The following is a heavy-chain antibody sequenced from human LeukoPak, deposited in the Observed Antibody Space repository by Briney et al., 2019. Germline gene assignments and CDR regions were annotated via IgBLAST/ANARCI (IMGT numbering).Heavy chain of an antibody. D-gene: IGHD3-10*01. CDR2: IYYSGST. CDR1: GGSISSHY. CDR3: ARDCVPSLWFHFDY. V-gene: IGHV4-59*11. Sequence: PSEPLSLTCTVSGGSISSHYWSWLRQPPGKGLEWIGYIYYSGSTNYNPSLKSRVTISVDTSKNQFSLKLSSVTAADTAVYYCARDCVPSLWFHFDYWGQGTLVTVSS. J-gene: IGHJ4*02.